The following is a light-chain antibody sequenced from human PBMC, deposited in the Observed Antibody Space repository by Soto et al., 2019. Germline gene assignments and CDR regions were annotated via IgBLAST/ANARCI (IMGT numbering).Light chain of an antibody. J-gene: IGKJ1*01. Sequence: DIQMTQSPSTLSASVGDRVTITCRASQSIRSGLAWYQQKPGKAPKLLIYKASSLDSGVPSRFNGSGSGTEFTLTISRLQPDDFATYYCQQYNSYWTFGQGTKVEIK. CDR3: QQYNSYWT. CDR1: QSIRSG. V-gene: IGKV1-5*03. CDR2: KAS.